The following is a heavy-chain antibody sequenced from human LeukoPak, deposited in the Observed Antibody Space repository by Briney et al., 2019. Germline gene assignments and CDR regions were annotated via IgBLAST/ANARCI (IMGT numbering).Heavy chain of an antibody. D-gene: IGHD3-22*01. CDR3: ARGGYYYDSSGYGY. Sequence: GGSLRLSCAASGFTFDDYGMSWVSQAPGKGLEWVSGINWNGGSTGYADSVKGRFTISRDNAKNSLYLQMNSLRAEDTALYYCARGGYYYDSSGYGYWGQGTLVTVSS. CDR1: GFTFDDYG. V-gene: IGHV3-20*04. J-gene: IGHJ4*02. CDR2: INWNGGST.